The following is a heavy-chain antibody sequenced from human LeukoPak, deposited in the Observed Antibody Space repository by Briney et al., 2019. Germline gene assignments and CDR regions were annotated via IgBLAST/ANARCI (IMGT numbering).Heavy chain of an antibody. CDR2: IKQDGSEK. D-gene: IGHD6-19*01. CDR3: ARDSSGYFGLSY. J-gene: IGHJ4*02. V-gene: IGHV3-7*01. CDR1: GFTFSSYW. Sequence: PGGSLRLSCAASGFTFSSYWMSWVHQAPGKGLEWVANIKQDGSEKYYVDSVKGRFTISKNSLYLQMNSLRAEDTAVYYCARDSSGYFGLSYWGQGTLVTVSS.